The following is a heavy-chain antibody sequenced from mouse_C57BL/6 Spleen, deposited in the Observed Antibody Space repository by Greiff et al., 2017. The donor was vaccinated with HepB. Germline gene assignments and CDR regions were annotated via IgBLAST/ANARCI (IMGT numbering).Heavy chain of an antibody. Sequence: VQLQQSGAELVKPGASVKMSCKASGYTFTSYWITWVKQRPGQGLEWIGDIYPGSGSTNYNEKFKSKATLTVDTSSSTAYMQLSSLTSEDSAVYYCARGVTTVVVSYFDYWGQGTTLTVSS. CDR1: GYTFTSYW. J-gene: IGHJ2*01. CDR2: IYPGSGST. D-gene: IGHD1-1*01. CDR3: ARGVTTVVVSYFDY. V-gene: IGHV1-55*01.